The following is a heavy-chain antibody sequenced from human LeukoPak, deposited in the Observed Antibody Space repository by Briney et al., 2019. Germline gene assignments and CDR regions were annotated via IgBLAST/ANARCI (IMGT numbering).Heavy chain of an antibody. D-gene: IGHD5-24*01. CDR1: GFTFSSYA. V-gene: IGHV3-23*01. J-gene: IGHJ4*02. CDR2: ISGSGGST. CDR3: ANRDGYNHFDY. Sequence: GGSLRLSCAASGFTFSSYARSWVRQAPGKGLEWVSAISGSGGSTYYADSEKGLFTISRDNSKNTLYLQRNSLRAEDTAVYYCANRDGYNHFDYWGQGTLVTVSS.